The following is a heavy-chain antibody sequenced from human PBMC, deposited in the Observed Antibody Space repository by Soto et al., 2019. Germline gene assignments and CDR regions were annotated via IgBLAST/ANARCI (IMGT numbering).Heavy chain of an antibody. CDR2: ISSSSSYI. Sequence: EVQLVESGGGLVKPGGSLRLSCAASGFTFSSYSMNWVRQAPGKGLEWVSSISSSSSYIYYADSVKGRFTISRDNAKNSRYLQMNSLRAEDTAVYYCARVRFLGDHGSYYYYYMDVWGKGTTVTVSS. CDR1: GFTFSSYS. CDR3: ARVRFLGDHGSYYYYYMDV. D-gene: IGHD4-17*01. J-gene: IGHJ6*03. V-gene: IGHV3-21*01.